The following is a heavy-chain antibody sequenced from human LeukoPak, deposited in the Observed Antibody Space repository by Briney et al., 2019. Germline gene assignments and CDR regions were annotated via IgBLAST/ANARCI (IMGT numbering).Heavy chain of an antibody. CDR1: GGSISSGSYY. D-gene: IGHD2-21*02. CDR3: ARYCGGDCYPHYYYMDV. Sequence: SETLSLTCTVSGGSISSGSYYWSWIRQPAGKGLEWIGRIYTSGSAIYNPSLKSRVTISVDTSKNQFSLKLSSVTAADTAVYYCARYCGGDCYPHYYYMDVWGKGTTVTVSS. CDR2: IYTSGSA. J-gene: IGHJ6*03. V-gene: IGHV4-61*02.